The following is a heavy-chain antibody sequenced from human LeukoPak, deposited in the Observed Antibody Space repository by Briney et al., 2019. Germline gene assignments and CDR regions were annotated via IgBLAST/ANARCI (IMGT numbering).Heavy chain of an antibody. CDR3: ARETRSGSKTFEF. V-gene: IGHV3-11*05. CDR1: GFIFSDYY. J-gene: IGHJ4*02. D-gene: IGHD3-3*01. CDR2: ISSDSDFI. Sequence: GGSRRLSCVASGFIFSDYYMTWIRQAPGKGLEWVSYISSDSDFIKYSDSVMGRFTISRDNAKNSVVLQMYSLRADDTAVYYCARETRSGSKTFEFWGQGSMVNVSS.